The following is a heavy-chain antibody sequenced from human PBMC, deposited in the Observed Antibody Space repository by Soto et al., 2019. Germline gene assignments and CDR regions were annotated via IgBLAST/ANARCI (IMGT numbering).Heavy chain of an antibody. D-gene: IGHD3-10*01. Sequence: PGGSLRLSCAASGFTFSSYAMSWVRQAPGKGLEWVSAISGSGGSTYYADPVKGRFTISRDNSKNTLYLQMNSLRAEDTAVYYCAKDPVPVLLWFGESESWFDPWGQGTLVTVSS. CDR2: ISGSGGST. J-gene: IGHJ5*02. CDR3: AKDPVPVLLWFGESESWFDP. V-gene: IGHV3-23*01. CDR1: GFTFSSYA.